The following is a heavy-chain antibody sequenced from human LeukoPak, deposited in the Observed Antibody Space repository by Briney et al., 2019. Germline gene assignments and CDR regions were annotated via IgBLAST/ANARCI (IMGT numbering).Heavy chain of an antibody. CDR2: IFYSGST. CDR1: GGSISTSSYY. J-gene: IGHJ6*03. CDR3: ARNSPDYDFWSGYYTHYYYYYYMDV. D-gene: IGHD3-3*01. V-gene: IGHV4-39*07. Sequence: PSETLSLTCTVSGGSISTSSYYWGWVRQPPGKGLEWIGNIFYSGSTYYSPSLKSRVTISLDTSRNQFSLKLSSVTAADTAVYYCARNSPDYDFWSGYYTHYYYYYYMDVWGKGTTVTVSS.